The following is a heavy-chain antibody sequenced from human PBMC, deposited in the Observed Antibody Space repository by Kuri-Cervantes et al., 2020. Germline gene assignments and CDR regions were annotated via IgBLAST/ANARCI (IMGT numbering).Heavy chain of an antibody. Sequence: GSLRLSCTVSGGSISSYCWNWIRQPPGKGLEWIGYMSYSGTTNYNPSLQSRVTMSVDTSKNQFSLKLSPVTAADTAVYYCARGSSWYDYWGQGTLVTVSS. CDR3: ARGSSWYDY. J-gene: IGHJ4*02. CDR1: GGSISSYC. V-gene: IGHV4-59*13. D-gene: IGHD6-13*01. CDR2: MSYSGTT.